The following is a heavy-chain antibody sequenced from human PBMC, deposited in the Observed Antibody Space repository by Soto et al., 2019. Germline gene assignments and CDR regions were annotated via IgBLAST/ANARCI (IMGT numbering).Heavy chain of an antibody. V-gene: IGHV5-51*01. J-gene: IGHJ5*02. Sequence: PGESLKISCRTSGYRFTSYWIAWVRRMPGKGLEWMGIIFPSDSDTRYSPSFQGQVTISADRSTSTVSLQWASLKASDTAVYFCARKDKSGYFNWFDPWGQGTLVTVSS. CDR2: IFPSDSDT. D-gene: IGHD3-22*01. CDR1: GYRFTSYW. CDR3: ARKDKSGYFNWFDP.